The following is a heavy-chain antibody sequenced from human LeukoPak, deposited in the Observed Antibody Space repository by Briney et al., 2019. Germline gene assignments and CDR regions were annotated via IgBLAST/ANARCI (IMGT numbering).Heavy chain of an antibody. J-gene: IGHJ4*02. CDR3: SRESRAFPPFGY. V-gene: IGHV4-4*02. Sequence: GSLRLSCAASGFTFSTYAMAWVRQPPGQGLEWIGEISLSGLTNYNPSLKSRVTMSLDKSKNLLSLTLTSVTAADTAVYYCSRESRAFPPFGYWGQGTLVTVTS. CDR2: ISLSGLT. CDR1: GFTFSTYAM. D-gene: IGHD3-10*01.